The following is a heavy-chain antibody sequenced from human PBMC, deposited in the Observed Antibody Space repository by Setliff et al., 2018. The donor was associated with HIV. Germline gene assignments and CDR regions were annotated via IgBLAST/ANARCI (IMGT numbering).Heavy chain of an antibody. D-gene: IGHD6-19*01. Sequence: SETLSLTCNVSGGYVSSKSYYWAWIRQPPGKGLEWIGTMYYSGNNYYSPSLKSRVTITADSSKNQLSLKLTSVTAADTAVYYCATQRSFQRAFEVVAGSFDPWGQGILVTVSS. V-gene: IGHV4-39*01. CDR2: MYYSGNN. J-gene: IGHJ5*02. CDR1: GGYVSSKSYY. CDR3: ATQRSFQRAFEVVAGSFDP.